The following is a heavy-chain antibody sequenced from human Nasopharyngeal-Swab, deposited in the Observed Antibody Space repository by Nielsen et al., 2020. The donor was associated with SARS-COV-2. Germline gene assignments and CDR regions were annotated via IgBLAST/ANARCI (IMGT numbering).Heavy chain of an antibody. Sequence: WIRQPPGKGLEWVSYISGSSGTINYVDSVKGRFTISRDNAKNSLYLQMNSLRAEDTAVYCCARDSPITIFGVVITTPVDYWGQGTLVTVSS. D-gene: IGHD3-3*01. V-gene: IGHV3-48*01. CDR3: ARDSPITIFGVVITTPVDY. CDR2: ISGSSGTI. J-gene: IGHJ4*02.